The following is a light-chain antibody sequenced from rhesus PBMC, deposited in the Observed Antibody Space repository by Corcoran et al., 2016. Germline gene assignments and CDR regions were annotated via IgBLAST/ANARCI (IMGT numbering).Light chain of an antibody. V-gene: IGKV1-74*01. Sequence: DIQTTQSPSSLSASVGDRVTITCRASENVNNYLNWYQQKPGKAPKLLSYKTSTLQSGVSSRFSGSGSGTVYTFPISGLQSGDVATSYCQHNNATPLAFGGGTKVEIK. CDR2: KTS. CDR1: ENVNNY. J-gene: IGKJ4*01. CDR3: QHNNATPLA.